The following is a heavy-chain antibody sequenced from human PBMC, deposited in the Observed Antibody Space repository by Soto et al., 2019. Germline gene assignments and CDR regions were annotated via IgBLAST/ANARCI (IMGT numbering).Heavy chain of an antibody. D-gene: IGHD4-17*01. CDR2: VISLFGTA. CDR3: AREVGYGDFSAALLD. CDR1: GYTFTSYA. V-gene: IGHV1-69*01. J-gene: IGHJ4*02. Sequence: GASVKGSCRASGYTFTSYAMNWVRQAPGQGLEWMGGVISLFGTANYAHNFKGRVTITADQSTSTAYMELNSLRSDDTAVYYCAREVGYGDFSAALLDWGQGTLVTVSS.